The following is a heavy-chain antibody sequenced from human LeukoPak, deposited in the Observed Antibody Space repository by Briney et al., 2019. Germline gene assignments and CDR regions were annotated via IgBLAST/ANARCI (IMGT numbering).Heavy chain of an antibody. CDR2: IYYSGST. J-gene: IGHJ5*02. Sequence: SETLSLTCTVSGGSISRYYWSWIRQPPGKGLEWIGYIYYSGSTNYNPSLKSRVTISVDTSKNQFSLKLSSVTAADTAVYYCARANPLWFGELPDWFDPWGQGTLVTVSS. V-gene: IGHV4-59*01. CDR3: ARANPLWFGELPDWFDP. D-gene: IGHD3-10*01. CDR1: GGSISRYY.